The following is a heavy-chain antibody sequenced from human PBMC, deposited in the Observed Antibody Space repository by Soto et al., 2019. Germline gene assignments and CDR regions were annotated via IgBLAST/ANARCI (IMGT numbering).Heavy chain of an antibody. J-gene: IGHJ3*02. Sequence: VQLVQSGAEVKKPGASVKVSCKASGYTFTSYAMHWVRQAPGQRLEWMGWINAGNGNTKYSQKFQGRVTITRDTSASTAYMELSSLRSEDTAVYYSARDGPMGIAVGGTIHDAFDIRGQGTMVTVSS. CDR2: INAGNGNT. CDR3: ARDGPMGIAVGGTIHDAFDI. CDR1: GYTFTSYA. D-gene: IGHD6-19*01. V-gene: IGHV1-3*01.